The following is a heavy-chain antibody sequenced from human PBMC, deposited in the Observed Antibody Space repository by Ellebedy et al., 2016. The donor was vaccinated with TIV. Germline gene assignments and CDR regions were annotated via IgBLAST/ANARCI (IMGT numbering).Heavy chain of an antibody. CDR3: AKDTQWGYNYVYGIDP. Sequence: GGSLRLSXAASGFTFSSYGMHWVRQAPGKGLEWVAGMTNDGSNKAYADAVRGRFTISRDNSKSTLFLQMNSLRPADTAVYYCAKDTQWGYNYVYGIDPWGQGTLVTVSS. V-gene: IGHV3-30*18. CDR1: GFTFSSYG. J-gene: IGHJ5*02. D-gene: IGHD5-18*01. CDR2: MTNDGSNK.